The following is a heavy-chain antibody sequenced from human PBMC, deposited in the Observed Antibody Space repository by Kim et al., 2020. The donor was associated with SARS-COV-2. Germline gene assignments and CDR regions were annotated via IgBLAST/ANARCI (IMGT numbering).Heavy chain of an antibody. D-gene: IGHD3-3*01. J-gene: IGHJ4*02. CDR3: ARDTFGVVIIWGRFDY. V-gene: IGHV3-30*01. Sequence: SVKGRFTISRDNSKNTLYLQMNSLRAEDTAVYYCARDTFGVVIIWGRFDYWGQGTLVTVSS.